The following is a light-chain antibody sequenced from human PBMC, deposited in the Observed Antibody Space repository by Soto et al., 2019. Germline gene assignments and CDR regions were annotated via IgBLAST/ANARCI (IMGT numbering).Light chain of an antibody. Sequence: EIVLTQSPGTLSLSPGERATLFCRASQSVSSSHLAWYQQKPGQSPRLLIYAASNRAAGSPDNFSGSGSGTDFTLTISRLEPEDFAVYYCQQSGTSSGWTFGQGTKVEIK. CDR1: QSVSSSH. V-gene: IGKV3-20*01. CDR2: AAS. J-gene: IGKJ1*01. CDR3: QQSGTSSGWT.